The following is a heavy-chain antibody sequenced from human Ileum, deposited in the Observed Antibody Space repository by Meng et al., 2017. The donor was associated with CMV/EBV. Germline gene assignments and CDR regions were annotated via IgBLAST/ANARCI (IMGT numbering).Heavy chain of an antibody. Sequence: QLQLEEPGPVLVKPSETLSLTCTVSGDSMSSYCWSWIRQPPGKGLEWIGYMCYNGDTNYNPSLKSRVTISGDTSKNQFSLKLSSVTAADTAVYYCALRGSAAGTFQYWGQGTLVTVSS. CDR2: MCYNGDT. V-gene: IGHV4-59*01. CDR3: ALRGSAAGTFQY. D-gene: IGHD6-13*01. J-gene: IGHJ1*01. CDR1: GDSMSSYC.